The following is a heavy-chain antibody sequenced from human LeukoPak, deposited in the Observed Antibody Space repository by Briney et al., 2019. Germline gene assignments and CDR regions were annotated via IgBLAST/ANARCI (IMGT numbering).Heavy chain of an antibody. Sequence: ASVKVSCKASGYTFTSYGISWVRQAPGQGLEWMGWISAYNGNTNYAQKLQGRVTMTTDTSTSTAYMELRSLRSDDTAAYYCARVVPAATANWFDPWGQGTLVTVSS. D-gene: IGHD2-2*01. CDR3: ARVVPAATANWFDP. J-gene: IGHJ5*02. V-gene: IGHV1-18*01. CDR2: ISAYNGNT. CDR1: GYTFTSYG.